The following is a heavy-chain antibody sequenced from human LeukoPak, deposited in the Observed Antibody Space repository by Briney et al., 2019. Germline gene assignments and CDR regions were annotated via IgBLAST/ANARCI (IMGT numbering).Heavy chain of an antibody. J-gene: IGHJ4*02. CDR1: GGSVSSGSYY. CDR3: ASGNILTGYGYYFDY. D-gene: IGHD3-9*01. CDR2: IYYSGST. V-gene: IGHV4-61*01. Sequence: SETLSLTCTVSGGSVSSGSYYWSWIRQPPGKGLEWIGNIYYSGSTNYNPSLKSRVTISVDTSKNQFSLKLSSVTAADTAVYYSASGNILTGYGYYFDYWCQGTRAIVTA.